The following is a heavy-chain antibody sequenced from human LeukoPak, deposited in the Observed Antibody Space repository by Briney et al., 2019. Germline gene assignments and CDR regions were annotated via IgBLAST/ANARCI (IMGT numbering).Heavy chain of an antibody. CDR3: ARDSSGYEIDY. Sequence: GSLRLSCAASGFTFSSYAMSWVRQPPGKGLEWIGEINHSGSTNYNPSLKSRVTISVDTSKNQFSLKLSSVTAADTAVYYCARDSSGYEIDYWGQGTLVTVSS. CDR1: GFTFSSYA. V-gene: IGHV4-34*01. J-gene: IGHJ4*02. D-gene: IGHD3-22*01. CDR2: INHSGST.